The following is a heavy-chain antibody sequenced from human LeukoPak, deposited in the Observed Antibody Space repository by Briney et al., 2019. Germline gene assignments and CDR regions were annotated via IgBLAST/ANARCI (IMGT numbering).Heavy chain of an antibody. CDR3: ARDADDYGGNYADY. D-gene: IGHD4-23*01. CDR2: IIPILGIA. V-gene: IGHV1-69*04. CDR1: GGTFSSYA. J-gene: IGHJ4*02. Sequence: AASVKVSCKASGGTFSSYAISWVRQAPGQGLELMGRIIPILGIANYARKFQGRVTITADKSTSTAYMELSSLRSEDTAVYYCARDADDYGGNYADYWGQGTLVTVSS.